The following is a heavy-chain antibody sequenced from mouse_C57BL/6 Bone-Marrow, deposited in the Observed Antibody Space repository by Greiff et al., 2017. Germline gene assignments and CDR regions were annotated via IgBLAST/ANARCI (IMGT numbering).Heavy chain of an antibody. J-gene: IGHJ1*03. V-gene: IGHV10-1*01. CDR2: IRSKSNNYAT. CDR3: VRWTYGYFDV. Sequence: VQLVESGGGLVQPKGSLKLSSAASGFSFNTYAMNWVRQAPGKGLEWVARIRSKSNNYATYYAASVKDRFTISRDDSESMLYLQMNNLKTEDTAMYYCVRWTYGYFDVWGTGTTVTVSS. CDR1: GFSFNTYA.